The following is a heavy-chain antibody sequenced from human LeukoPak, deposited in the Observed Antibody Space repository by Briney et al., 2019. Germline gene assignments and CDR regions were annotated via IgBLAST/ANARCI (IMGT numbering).Heavy chain of an antibody. CDR3: AKFNTVTTGDAFDI. Sequence: GGSLRLSCAASGFAVSSNYMSWVRQAPGKGLEWVSAISGSGGSTYYADSVKGRFTISRDNSKNTLYLQMNSLRAEDTAVYYCAKFNTVTTGDAFDIWGQGTMVTVSS. CDR2: ISGSGGST. CDR1: GFAVSSNY. J-gene: IGHJ3*02. D-gene: IGHD4-17*01. V-gene: IGHV3-23*01.